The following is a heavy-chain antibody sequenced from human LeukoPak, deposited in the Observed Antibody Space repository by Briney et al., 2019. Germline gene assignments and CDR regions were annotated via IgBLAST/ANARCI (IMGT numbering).Heavy chain of an antibody. V-gene: IGHV4-59*01. CDR3: ARGVDTAMVSGFDP. D-gene: IGHD5-18*01. J-gene: IGHJ5*02. CDR2: IYYSGST. CDR1: GGSISSYY. Sequence: SETLSLTCTVSGGSISSYYWSWIRQPPGKGLEWIGYIYYSGSTNYNPSLKSRVTISVDTSKNQFSLKLSSVTAADTAVYYCARGVDTAMVSGFDPWGQGTLVTVSS.